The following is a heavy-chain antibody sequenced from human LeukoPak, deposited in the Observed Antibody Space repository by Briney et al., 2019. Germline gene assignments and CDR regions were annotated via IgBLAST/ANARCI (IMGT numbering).Heavy chain of an antibody. J-gene: IGHJ4*02. CDR2: INPIGGIT. CDR1: VYTFTIDY. CDR3: AREGGTTVVSRYYFDY. Sequence: ASVTVSSMQCVYTFTIDYTRWVRQAPGQGREWMGLINPIGGITSYAQECQGRVTMTRDTSTSTVYMELSSMRSADTAVYYCAREGGTTVVSRYYFDYWGQGTLVTVSS. V-gene: IGHV1-46*01. D-gene: IGHD4-23*01.